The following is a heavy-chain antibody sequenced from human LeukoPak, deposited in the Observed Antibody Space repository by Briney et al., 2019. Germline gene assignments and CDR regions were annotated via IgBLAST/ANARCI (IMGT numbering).Heavy chain of an antibody. V-gene: IGHV3-48*03. CDR2: ISSSGSTI. J-gene: IGHJ4*02. Sequence: GGSLRLSCAASGFTFSSYEMNWVRQAPGKGLEWVSYISSSGSTIYYADSVKGRFTISRDNAKNSLYLQMNSLRAEDTAVYYCARDKSYFGSGNYHYFDSWGQGALVTVSS. CDR3: ARDKSYFGSGNYHYFDS. D-gene: IGHD3-10*01. CDR1: GFTFSSYE.